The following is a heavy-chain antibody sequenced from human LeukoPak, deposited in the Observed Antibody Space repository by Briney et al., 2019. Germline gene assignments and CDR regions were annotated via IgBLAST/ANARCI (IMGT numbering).Heavy chain of an antibody. D-gene: IGHD1-1*01. V-gene: IGHV3-23*01. Sequence: GGSLRLSCAASGFTFSTYAVNWVRQAPGKGLEWVSTISGSGDSTYYADSVKGRFTISRDNSKDTLYLQMSSVRAEDTSMYYCAKIRSVGTGDAFDIWGQGTMVTVSS. CDR2: ISGSGDST. CDR3: AKIRSVGTGDAFDI. CDR1: GFTFSTYA. J-gene: IGHJ3*02.